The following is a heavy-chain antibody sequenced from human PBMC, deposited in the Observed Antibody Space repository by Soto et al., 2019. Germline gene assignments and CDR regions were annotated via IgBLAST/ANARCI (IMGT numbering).Heavy chain of an antibody. D-gene: IGHD5-18*01. CDR2: MYYSGST. CDR1: GGSISSSSYY. J-gene: IGHJ4*02. V-gene: IGHV4-39*01. CDR3: ARHGRDTAIVDY. Sequence: QLQLQESGPGLVKPSETLSLTCTVSGGSISSSSYYWGWIRQPPGKGLEWIGSMYYSGSTYYNPSLKSRVTISVDTSKNQFSLKLSSVTAADTAVYYCARHGRDTAIVDYWGQGTLVTVSS.